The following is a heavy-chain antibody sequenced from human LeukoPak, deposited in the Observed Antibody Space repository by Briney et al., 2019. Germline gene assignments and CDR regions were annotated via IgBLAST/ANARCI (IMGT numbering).Heavy chain of an antibody. CDR2: INHSGST. D-gene: IGHD3-10*01. CDR1: GGSFSGYY. Sequence: SETLSLTCAVYGGSFSGYYWSWIRQPPGKGLEWIGEINHSGSTNYNPSLKSRITISVDTSKNQFSLKLSSVTAADTAVYYCARRTIGNVLPRYWGQGTLVTVSS. CDR3: ARRTIGNVLPRY. V-gene: IGHV4-34*01. J-gene: IGHJ4*02.